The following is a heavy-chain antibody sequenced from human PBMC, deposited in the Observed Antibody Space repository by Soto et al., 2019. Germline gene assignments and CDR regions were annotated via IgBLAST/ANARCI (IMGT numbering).Heavy chain of an antibody. D-gene: IGHD2-2*01. CDR1: GFTFGSYS. Sequence: PGGSLRLSCAASGFTFGSYSMNWVRQAPGKGLEWVSYISSSSSTIYYADSVKGRFTISRDNAKNSLYLQMNSLRAEDTAVYYCARDWTYCSSTTCQFDYWGQGTLVTVSS. V-gene: IGHV3-48*01. CDR3: ARDWTYCSSTTCQFDY. J-gene: IGHJ4*02. CDR2: ISSSSSTI.